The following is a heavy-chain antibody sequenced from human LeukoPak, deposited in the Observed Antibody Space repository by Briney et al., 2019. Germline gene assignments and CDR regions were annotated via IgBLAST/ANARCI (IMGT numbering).Heavy chain of an antibody. J-gene: IGHJ4*02. CDR1: GFTFSSYT. Sequence: GGSLRLSCSASGFTFSSYTIHWVRQAPGKGLEFVSAITSNGGSAYYADSVKGRFTISRDNSKNTVYLQMSSLRAEDTAVYYCVIVRGYFDSSGSGYWGQGTLVTVSS. CDR2: ITSNGGSA. CDR3: VIVRGYFDSSGSGY. V-gene: IGHV3-64D*06. D-gene: IGHD3-9*01.